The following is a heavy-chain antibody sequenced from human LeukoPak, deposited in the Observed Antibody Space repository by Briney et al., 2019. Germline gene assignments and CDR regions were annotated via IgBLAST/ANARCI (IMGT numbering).Heavy chain of an antibody. CDR2: ITGSGGNT. CDR3: AKWGDYDVLTGYYVCDY. D-gene: IGHD3-9*01. V-gene: IGHV3-23*01. CDR1: GFTFSNYA. J-gene: IGHJ4*02. Sequence: GASLRLSCAASGFTFSNYAMSWVRQAPGKGLEWVSAITGSGGNTYYADSVKGRFTISRDNSKNTLYLQMNSLRAEDTAVYYCAKWGDYDVLTGYYVCDYWGQGTLVTVSS.